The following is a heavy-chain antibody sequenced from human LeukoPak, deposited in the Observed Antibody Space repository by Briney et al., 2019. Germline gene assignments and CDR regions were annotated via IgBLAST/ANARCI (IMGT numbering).Heavy chain of an antibody. J-gene: IGHJ4*02. CDR3: ASHCSSTSCHVPFDY. CDR2: INPNSGGT. V-gene: IGHV1-2*02. Sequence: LGASVKVSCKTSGYTFSGYYMHWVRQAPGQGLEWMGWINPNSGGTYYPPKFQGRVTMTRDTSISTAYMELSRLRSDDTAVYYCASHCSSTSCHVPFDYWGQGTLVTVSS. D-gene: IGHD2-2*01. CDR1: GYTFSGYY.